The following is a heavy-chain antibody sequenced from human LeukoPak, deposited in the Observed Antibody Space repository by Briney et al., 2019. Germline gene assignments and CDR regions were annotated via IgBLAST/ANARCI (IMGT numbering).Heavy chain of an antibody. Sequence: SGGSLRLSCAASGFTFDDYAMHWVRQAPGKGLEWVSGISWNSGSIGYADSVKGRFTISRGNAKNSLYLQMNSLRAEDTALYYCAKDMTAAGTGFDYWGQGTLVTVSS. D-gene: IGHD6-13*01. V-gene: IGHV3-9*01. J-gene: IGHJ4*02. CDR2: ISWNSGSI. CDR1: GFTFDDYA. CDR3: AKDMTAAGTGFDY.